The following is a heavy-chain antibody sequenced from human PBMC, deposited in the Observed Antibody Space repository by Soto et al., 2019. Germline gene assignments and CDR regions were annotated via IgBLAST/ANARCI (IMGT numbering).Heavy chain of an antibody. D-gene: IGHD6-13*01. CDR1: GFTFSTYG. V-gene: IGHV3-30*18. CDR2: MSYDGTKE. CDR3: AKEYGSTWIDH. J-gene: IGHJ4*02. Sequence: GGSLRLSCAASGFTFSTYGMHWVRQAPGKGLEWVAAMSYDGTKEYYVDSVKGRFTISRNNSRNTLFLQLNSLRAEDTAVYYCAKEYGSTWIDHWGQGTLVTVSS.